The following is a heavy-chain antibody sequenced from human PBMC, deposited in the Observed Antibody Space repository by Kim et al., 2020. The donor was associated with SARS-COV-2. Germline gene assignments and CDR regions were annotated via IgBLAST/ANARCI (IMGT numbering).Heavy chain of an antibody. V-gene: IGHV1-46*01. CDR1: ENTFTSDY. CDR3: AREAGGTGRFDP. J-gene: IGHJ5*02. D-gene: IGHD3-10*01. Sequence: ASVKVSCKAGENTFTSDYVHWVRQAPGQGLEWMGVINFSGASTNYAQKFQGRVTVTRDTSTSTVYMELSSLISDDTAVYYCAREAGGTGRFDPWGQGTL. CDR2: INFSGAST.